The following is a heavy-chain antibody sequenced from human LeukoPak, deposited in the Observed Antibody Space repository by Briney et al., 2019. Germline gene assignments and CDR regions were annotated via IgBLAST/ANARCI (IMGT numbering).Heavy chain of an antibody. CDR1: GFTFSSYA. V-gene: IGHV3-30-3*01. D-gene: IGHD4-17*01. CDR2: ISYDGSNK. CDR3: ARTGTAYGIASSVDY. Sequence: GGSLRLSRAASGFTFSSYAMHWVRQAPGKGLEWVAVISYDGSNKYYADSVKGRFTISRDNSKNTLYLQMNSLRAQDTAVYYCARTGTAYGIASSVDYWGEGTLVTVSS. J-gene: IGHJ4*02.